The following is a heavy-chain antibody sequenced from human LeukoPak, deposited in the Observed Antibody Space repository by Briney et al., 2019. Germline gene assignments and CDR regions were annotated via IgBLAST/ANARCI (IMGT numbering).Heavy chain of an antibody. V-gene: IGHV3-23*01. D-gene: IGHD6-19*01. CDR1: GFTFSSYA. CDR3: AKDRLVHDS. J-gene: IGHJ5*01. Sequence: GGSLRLSCAASGFTFSSYAMSWVRQAPGKGLEWVSAISGSGGTTYYADSVKGRFTISRDNSKNTLFLQMNSLRAEDTALYYCAKDRLVHDSWGQGTLVTVSS. CDR2: ISGSGGTT.